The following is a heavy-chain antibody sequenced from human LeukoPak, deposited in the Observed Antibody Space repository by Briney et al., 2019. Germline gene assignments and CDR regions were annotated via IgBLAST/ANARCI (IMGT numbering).Heavy chain of an antibody. CDR1: GFTFSSQW. CDR2: IRYDGSNK. D-gene: IGHD6-19*01. J-gene: IGHJ4*02. Sequence: GGSLGLSCAASGFTFSSQWMSWARQAPGKGLEWVAFIRYDGSNKYYADSVAGRFTISRDNSKNTLFLQMNSLRAEDTAVYYCAEGGYSRGWLAHWGQGTLVTVSS. V-gene: IGHV3-30*02. CDR3: AEGGYSRGWLAH.